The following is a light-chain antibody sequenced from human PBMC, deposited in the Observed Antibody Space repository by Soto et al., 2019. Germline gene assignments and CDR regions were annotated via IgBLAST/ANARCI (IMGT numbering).Light chain of an antibody. V-gene: IGKV1-5*01. Sequence: DIQMTQSPSTLSASVGDRVTITCRASQTISTWLAWYQHKPGKAPNLLIYDASTLMSGVPSRFSGSGSGTDFTLTISSLQPEDVATYYCQKYNSAPWTFGQGTKVDIK. CDR3: QKYNSAPWT. CDR1: QTISTW. J-gene: IGKJ1*01. CDR2: DAS.